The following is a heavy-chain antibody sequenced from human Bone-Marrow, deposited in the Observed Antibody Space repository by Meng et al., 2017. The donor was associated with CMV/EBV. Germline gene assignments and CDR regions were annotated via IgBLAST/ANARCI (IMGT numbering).Heavy chain of an antibody. CDR3: ARVDDFWNGFYSYYYGMDV. CDR1: GYTFTNNG. J-gene: IGHJ6*01. Sequence: ASVKVSCKASGYTFTNNGISWVRQAPGQGLEWMGWISTYNGNTNYAQRLQGRVTMTTDTSTTTSYMELKSLRSDDTAVYYCARVDDFWNGFYSYYYGMDVWGPGTTVTGSS. CDR2: ISTYNGNT. V-gene: IGHV1-18*01. D-gene: IGHD3-3*01.